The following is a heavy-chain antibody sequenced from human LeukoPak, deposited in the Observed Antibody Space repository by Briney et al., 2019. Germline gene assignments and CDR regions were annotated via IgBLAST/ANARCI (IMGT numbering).Heavy chain of an antibody. Sequence: ASVKVSCKASGYTFTSYGISWARQAPGQGLEWMGWISAYNGNTNYAQKLQGRVTMTTDTSTSTAYMELRSLRSDDTAVYYCARDLRGYSYGPKYFDYWGQGTLVTVSS. CDR2: ISAYNGNT. D-gene: IGHD5-18*01. V-gene: IGHV1-18*01. J-gene: IGHJ4*02. CDR3: ARDLRGYSYGPKYFDY. CDR1: GYTFTSYG.